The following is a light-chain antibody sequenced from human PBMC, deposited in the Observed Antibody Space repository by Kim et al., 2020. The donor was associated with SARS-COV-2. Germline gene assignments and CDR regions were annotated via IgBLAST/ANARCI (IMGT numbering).Light chain of an antibody. J-gene: IGKJ1*01. CDR2: GAS. Sequence: VSPGERATLSCRASQSVSSNLAWYQQKPGQAPRLLIYGASTRATGIPARFSGSGSGTQFTLSISSLQSEDFAVYYCQQYNNWPGTFGQGTKVDIK. V-gene: IGKV3-15*01. CDR1: QSVSSN. CDR3: QQYNNWPGT.